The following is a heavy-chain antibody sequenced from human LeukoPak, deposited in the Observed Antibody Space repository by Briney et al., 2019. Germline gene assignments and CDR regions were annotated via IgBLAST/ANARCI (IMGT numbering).Heavy chain of an antibody. CDR3: ASGRYCSSTSCYLIYYYMDV. D-gene: IGHD2-2*01. CDR2: IYTSGST. J-gene: IGHJ6*03. CDR1: GGSISSGSYY. Sequence: SETLSLTCTVSGGSISSGSYYWSWIRQPAGKGLEWIGRIYTSGSTNYNPSLKSRVTISVDTSKNQFSLKLSSVTAADTAVYYCASGRYCSSTSCYLIYYYMDVWGKGTTVTVSS. V-gene: IGHV4-61*02.